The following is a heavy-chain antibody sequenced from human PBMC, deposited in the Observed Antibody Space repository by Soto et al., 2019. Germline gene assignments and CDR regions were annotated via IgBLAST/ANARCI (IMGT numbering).Heavy chain of an antibody. CDR1: GGTFSSYT. Sequence: QVQLVQSGAEVKKPGSSVKVSCKASGGTFSSYTISWVRQAPGQGLEWMGRIIPILGIANYAQKFQGRVTITADKSTSTAYRELSSLRSEDTAVYYCARGSTVTPLTFDYWGQGTLVTVSS. CDR2: IIPILGIA. CDR3: ARGSTVTPLTFDY. J-gene: IGHJ4*02. V-gene: IGHV1-69*02. D-gene: IGHD4-4*01.